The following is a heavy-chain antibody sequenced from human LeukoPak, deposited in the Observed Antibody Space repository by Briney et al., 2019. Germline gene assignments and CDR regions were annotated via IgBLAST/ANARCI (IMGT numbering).Heavy chain of an antibody. Sequence: GGSLRLSCAASGFIFSDYHMSWIRQAPGRGLEWVSYISPGGDEVYFADSVKGRFTISRDNAKNSLFLQKSSLTAEDTAVYYCSGGRDIAVAGPGGYFDYWGQGSLVTVSS. J-gene: IGHJ4*02. CDR3: SGGRDIAVAGPGGYFDY. CDR2: ISPGGDEV. V-gene: IGHV3-11*01. D-gene: IGHD6-19*01. CDR1: GFIFSDYH.